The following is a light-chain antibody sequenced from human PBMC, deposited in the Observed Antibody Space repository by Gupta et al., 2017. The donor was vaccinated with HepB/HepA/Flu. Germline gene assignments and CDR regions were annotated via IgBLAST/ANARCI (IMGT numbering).Light chain of an antibody. CDR3: AAWDDSLRSYVV. Sequence: QSVLTQPPSASGTPGQRVTISCSGSSPNIGSNYVYWYQQLPGTAPKLLIYRNNQRPSGVPDRFSGSKSGTSASLAISGLRSEDEADYYCAAWDDSLRSYVVFGGGTKLTVL. CDR2: RNN. V-gene: IGLV1-47*01. CDR1: SPNIGSNY. J-gene: IGLJ2*01.